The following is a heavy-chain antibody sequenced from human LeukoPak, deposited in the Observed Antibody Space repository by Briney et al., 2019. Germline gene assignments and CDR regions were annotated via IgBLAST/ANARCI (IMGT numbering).Heavy chain of an antibody. CDR2: VSYTGGTT. Sequence: GGSLRLSCAASGFTFSTYGMSWVRQAPGKGLEWVSAVSYTGGTTYYADSVKGRFTISRDNSKNTLFLQINSLRAEDTAVYYCAKNGDRGAFCSGGTCYPYYYYYMDGWGKGTTVTISS. CDR3: AKNGDRGAFCSGGTCYPYYYYYMDG. V-gene: IGHV3-23*01. D-gene: IGHD2-15*01. CDR1: GFTFSTYG. J-gene: IGHJ6*03.